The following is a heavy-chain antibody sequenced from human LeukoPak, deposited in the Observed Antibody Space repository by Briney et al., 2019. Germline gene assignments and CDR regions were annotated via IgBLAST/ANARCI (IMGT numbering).Heavy chain of an antibody. CDR2: ISSSSSYI. Sequence: GGSLRLSCAASGFTFSDYYMSWIRQAPGKGLEWVSSISSSSSYIYYADSVKGRFTISRDNAKNSLYLQMNSLRAEDTAVYYCARVDTAMVSDYWGQGTLVTVSS. CDR1: GFTFSDYY. V-gene: IGHV3-11*06. D-gene: IGHD5-18*01. J-gene: IGHJ4*02. CDR3: ARVDTAMVSDY.